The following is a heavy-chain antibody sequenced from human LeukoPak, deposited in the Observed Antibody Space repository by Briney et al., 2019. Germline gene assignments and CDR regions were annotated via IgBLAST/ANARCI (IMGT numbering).Heavy chain of an antibody. CDR2: IYHSGST. CDR1: GGSISSGGYY. Sequence: SETLSLTCTVSGGSISSGGYYWSWIRQPPGKGLEWIGYIYHSGSTYYNPSLKSRVTISVDTSRNQFSLRLSSVTAADTAVYYCAREPMVRGPNDNGYFDLWGRGTLVTVSS. V-gene: IGHV4-30-2*01. J-gene: IGHJ2*01. D-gene: IGHD3-10*01. CDR3: AREPMVRGPNDNGYFDL.